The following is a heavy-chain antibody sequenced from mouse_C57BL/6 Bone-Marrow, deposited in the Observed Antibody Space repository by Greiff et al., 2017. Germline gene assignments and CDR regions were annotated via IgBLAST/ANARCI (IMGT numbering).Heavy chain of an antibody. V-gene: IGHV1-72*01. Sequence: QVHVKQPGAELVKPGAPVKLSCKASGYTFTSYWMHWVKQRPGRGLEWIGRIDPNSGGTKYNEKFKSKATLTVDQPSSTAYVQLSSLTSEDSAVYYCARGYYYGSSGAMDYWGQGTSVTVSS. CDR1: GYTFTSYW. CDR2: IDPNSGGT. D-gene: IGHD1-1*01. J-gene: IGHJ4*01. CDR3: ARGYYYGSSGAMDY.